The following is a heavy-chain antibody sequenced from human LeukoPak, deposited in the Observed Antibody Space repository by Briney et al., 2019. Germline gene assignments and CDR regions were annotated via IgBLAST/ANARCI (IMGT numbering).Heavy chain of an antibody. CDR1: GGSISNYF. J-gene: IGHJ1*01. CDR3: ARLFPEGHFQQ. CDR2: IYDSGST. Sequence: PSETLSLTCTVSGGSISNYFWSWIRQTPGKGLDWIGYIYDSGSTNYNPSLKSRVTISVDTPENQFSLKLSSVTAADTAVYYCARLFPEGHFQQWGQGTLVTVSS. V-gene: IGHV4-59*08.